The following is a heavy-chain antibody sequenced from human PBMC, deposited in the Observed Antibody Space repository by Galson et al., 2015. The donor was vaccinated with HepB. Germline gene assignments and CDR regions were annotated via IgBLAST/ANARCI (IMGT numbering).Heavy chain of an antibody. J-gene: IGHJ4*02. CDR3: VREGQQLV. CDR2: VSSSSRYI. Sequence: SLRLSCAASGFTFRTYSMNWVRQAPGKGLEWVSYVSSSSRYINYADSVTGRFAISRDNARNSLYLQMNSLRAEDTAVYYCVREGQQLVWGQGTLVTVSS. CDR1: GFTFRTYS. D-gene: IGHD6-13*01. V-gene: IGHV3-21*01.